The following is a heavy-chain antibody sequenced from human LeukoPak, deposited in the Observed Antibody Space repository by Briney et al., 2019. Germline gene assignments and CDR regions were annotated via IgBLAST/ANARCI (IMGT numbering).Heavy chain of an antibody. CDR1: GASISDTA. Sequence: PPETLSLTCTVSGASISDTAWSWVRQPAGRGLEWIGRVFSSGATLYNPSFNGRVSMSVDASKKQVSLKVTPVTVADTAVYYCARDDKGYYDGRWTAFDIWGQGTVVTVSS. J-gene: IGHJ3*02. V-gene: IGHV4-4*07. D-gene: IGHD4-23*01. CDR3: ARDDKGYYDGRWTAFDI. CDR2: VFSSGAT.